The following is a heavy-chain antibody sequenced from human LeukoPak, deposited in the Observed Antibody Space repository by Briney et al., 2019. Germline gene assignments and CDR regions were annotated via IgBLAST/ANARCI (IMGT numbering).Heavy chain of an antibody. CDR2: IDPSGGST. CDR3: ARAELYNYADYDY. CDR1: GYTFTSYY. J-gene: IGHJ4*02. D-gene: IGHD4-17*01. Sequence: ASVKVSCKASGYTFTSYYMHWVRQAPGQGLEWMGIIDPSGGSTTYAQKFQGRVTVTRDMSTSTVNMELSSLKSEDTAVYYCARAELYNYADYDYWGQGTQVTVSS. V-gene: IGHV1-46*01.